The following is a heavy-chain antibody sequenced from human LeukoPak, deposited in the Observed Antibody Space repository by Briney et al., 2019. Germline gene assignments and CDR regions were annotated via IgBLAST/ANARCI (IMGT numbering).Heavy chain of an antibody. CDR1: GFTFSSYW. CDR2: ISYDGSNK. J-gene: IGHJ5*02. CDR3: ARTTERLRFDP. D-gene: IGHD4-17*01. Sequence: GGSLRLSCAASGFTFSSYWMSWVRQAPGKGLEWVAVISYDGSNKYYADSVKGRFTISRDNSKNTLYLQMNSLRAEDTAVYYCARTTERLRFDPWGQGTLVAVSS. V-gene: IGHV3-30-3*01.